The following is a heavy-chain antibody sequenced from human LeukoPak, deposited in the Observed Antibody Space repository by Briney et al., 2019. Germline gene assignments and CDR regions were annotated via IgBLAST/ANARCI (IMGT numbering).Heavy chain of an antibody. CDR3: AAVGYYDSSGYYGTDY. D-gene: IGHD3-22*01. V-gene: IGHV3-53*01. J-gene: IGHJ4*02. CDR2: IYSGGST. CDR1: GFTVSSNY. Sequence: GGSLGLSCAASGFTVSSNYMSWVRQAPGKGLEWVSVIYSGGSTYYADSVKGRFTISRDNSKNTLYLQMNSLRAEDTAVYYCAAVGYYDSSGYYGTDYWGQGTLVTVSS.